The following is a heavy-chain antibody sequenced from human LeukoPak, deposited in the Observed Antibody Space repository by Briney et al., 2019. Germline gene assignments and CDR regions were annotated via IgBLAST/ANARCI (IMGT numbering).Heavy chain of an antibody. Sequence: SQTLSLTCAISGDSVSSNSAAWNWVRQSPSRGLEWLGRTYYRSKWYTDYAESVKSRITINPDTSKNQFSLQVNSVTPEDTAVYYCARGSSRIYYYDSSGYSHAFDYWGQGVLVTVSS. CDR2: TYYRSKWYT. V-gene: IGHV6-1*01. CDR1: GDSVSSNSAA. CDR3: ARGSSRIYYYDSSGYSHAFDY. D-gene: IGHD3-22*01. J-gene: IGHJ4*02.